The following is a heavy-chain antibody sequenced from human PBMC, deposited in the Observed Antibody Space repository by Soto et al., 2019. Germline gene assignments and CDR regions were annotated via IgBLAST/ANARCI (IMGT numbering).Heavy chain of an antibody. Sequence: GGSLRLSCAASGFTFSSYAMSWVRQAPGKGLEWVSNIRQDGGEKYYVDSVKGRFTISRDNAKNSLYLQMNSLRAEDTAVYYCARVSRYCSGGSCYSSPDAFDIWRQGTMVTVSS. V-gene: IGHV3-7*01. CDR2: IRQDGGEK. CDR3: ARVSRYCSGGSCYSSPDAFDI. D-gene: IGHD2-15*01. J-gene: IGHJ3*02. CDR1: GFTFSSYA.